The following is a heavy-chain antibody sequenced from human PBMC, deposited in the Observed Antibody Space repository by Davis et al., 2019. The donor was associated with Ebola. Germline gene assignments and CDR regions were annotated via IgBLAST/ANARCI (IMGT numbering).Heavy chain of an antibody. CDR2: ISSDSDYI. V-gene: IGHV3-21*01. D-gene: IGHD3-16*01. CDR3: ARDRPLDFFFGDYYGMDV. CDR1: AFTFSTYS. Sequence: GESLKISCAASAFTFSTYSMSWVRQAPGKGLEWVSSISSDSDYIYYADSAKGRFTISRDNAKNSLYLQMNSLRAEDTAVYYCARDRPLDFFFGDYYGMDVWGQGTTVTVSS. J-gene: IGHJ6*02.